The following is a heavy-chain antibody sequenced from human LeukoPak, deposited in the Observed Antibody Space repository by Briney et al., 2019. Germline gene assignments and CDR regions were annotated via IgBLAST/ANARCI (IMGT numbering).Heavy chain of an antibody. J-gene: IGHJ4*02. Sequence: ASVKVSCKASGYTFTSYGISWVRQAPGQGLEWMGWINPNSGGTNYAQKLQGRVTMTTDTSTSTAYMELRSLRSDDTAVYYCARDRVGAIFRSLTDYWGQGTLVTVSS. CDR2: INPNSGGT. D-gene: IGHD1-26*01. CDR3: ARDRVGAIFRSLTDY. V-gene: IGHV1-18*01. CDR1: GYTFTSYG.